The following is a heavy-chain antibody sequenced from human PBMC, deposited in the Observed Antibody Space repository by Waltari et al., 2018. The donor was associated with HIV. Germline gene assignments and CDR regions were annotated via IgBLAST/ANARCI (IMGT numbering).Heavy chain of an antibody. Sequence: QVQLVQSGGGVIQPGRSLRLSCAASGFIFSGYGMHWVRQAPGTGLQWVALISHERNIKEYAESVKGRFTVARDNPKKKLYLQMSIVRAEDTAVYFCTKDLDEHCSGGSCYSEYCQDWGQGTRVTVSS. CDR3: TKDLDEHCSGGSCYSEYCQD. J-gene: IGHJ1*01. CDR1: GFIFSGYG. D-gene: IGHD2-15*01. V-gene: IGHV3-30*18. CDR2: ISHERNIK.